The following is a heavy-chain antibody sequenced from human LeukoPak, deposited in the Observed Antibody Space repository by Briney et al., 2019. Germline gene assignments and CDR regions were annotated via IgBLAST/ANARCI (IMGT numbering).Heavy chain of an antibody. CDR3: ANEGDTAMDY. D-gene: IGHD5-18*01. Sequence: SETLSLTCTVSGGSISGSSYYWGWIRQPPGKGLEWIGSIYYSGSTYYNPSPKSRVTISVDTSKNQFSLKLSSVTAADTAVYYCANEGDTAMDYWGQGTLVTVSS. J-gene: IGHJ4*02. CDR2: IYYSGST. CDR1: GGSISGSSYY. V-gene: IGHV4-39*01.